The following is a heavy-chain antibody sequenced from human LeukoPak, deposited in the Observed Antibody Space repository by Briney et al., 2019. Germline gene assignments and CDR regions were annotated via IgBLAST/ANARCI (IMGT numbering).Heavy chain of an antibody. J-gene: IGHJ4*02. V-gene: IGHV3-53*01. CDR1: GFTVSSNY. Sequence: PGGSLRLSCAASGFTVSSNYMSWVRQAPGKGLEWVSVIYSGGSTYYADSVKGRFTISRDNSKNTLYLQMNSLRAEDTAVYYCARDPVGIGFSWWGQGTLVTVSS. CDR2: IYSGGST. D-gene: IGHD1-26*01. CDR3: ARDPVGIGFSW.